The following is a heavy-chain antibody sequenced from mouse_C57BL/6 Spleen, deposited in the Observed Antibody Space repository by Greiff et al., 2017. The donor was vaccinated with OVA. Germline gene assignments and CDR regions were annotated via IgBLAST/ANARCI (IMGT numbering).Heavy chain of an antibody. CDR2: IDPSDSYT. CDR1: GYTFTSYW. Sequence: QVQLQQPGAELVRPGTSVKLSCKASGYTFTSYWMPWVKQRPGQGLEWIGVIDPSDSYTNYNQKFKGKATLTVDTSSSTAYMQLSSLTSEDSAVYYCARADGNYVVYFDYWGQGTILTVSS. D-gene: IGHD2-1*01. J-gene: IGHJ2*01. V-gene: IGHV1-59*01. CDR3: ARADGNYVVYFDY.